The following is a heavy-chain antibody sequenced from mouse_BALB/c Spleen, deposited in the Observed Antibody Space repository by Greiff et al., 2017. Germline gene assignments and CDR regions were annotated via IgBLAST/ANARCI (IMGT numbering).Heavy chain of an antibody. CDR2: ISSGGST. D-gene: IGHD2-3*01. V-gene: IGHV5-6-5*01. CDR1: GFTFSSYA. Sequence: EVQVVESGGGLVKPGGSLKLSCAASGFTFSSYAMSWVRQTPEKRLEWVASISSGGSTYYPDSVKGRFTISRDNARNILYLQMSSLRSEDTAMYYCARGGDGYYGFAYWGQGTLVTVSA. J-gene: IGHJ3*01. CDR3: ARGGDGYYGFAY.